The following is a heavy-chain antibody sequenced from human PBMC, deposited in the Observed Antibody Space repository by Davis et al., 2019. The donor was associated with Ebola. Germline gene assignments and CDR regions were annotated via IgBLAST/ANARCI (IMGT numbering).Heavy chain of an antibody. CDR1: GCSISSSSYY. J-gene: IGHJ5*02. CDR3: ARVDYDFWRGSKWWFDP. Sequence: GSLRLSCTVSGCSISSSSYYWGWSRQPPGKGPEWIGSIYYSASTNYNPSLKSRVTISVDTSKNQFPLKLSSVTAADTAVYYCARVDYDFWRGSKWWFDPWGQGTLVTVSS. CDR2: IYYSAST. V-gene: IGHV4-39*06. D-gene: IGHD3-3*01.